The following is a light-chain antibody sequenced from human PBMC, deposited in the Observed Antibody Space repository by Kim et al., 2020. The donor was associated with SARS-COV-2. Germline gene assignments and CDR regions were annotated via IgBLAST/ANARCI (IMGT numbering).Light chain of an antibody. CDR1: QSVSSTN. J-gene: IGKJ4*01. CDR3: QQSNNWPLT. CDR2: GAF. V-gene: IGKV3-15*01. Sequence: VSPWERATLSCRASQSVSSTNLGWYQQKPGQATRLLIYGAFTRATGIPARFNGSGSGTEFTLTINNLQSEDFAVYYCQQSNNWPLTFGGGTKLEIK.